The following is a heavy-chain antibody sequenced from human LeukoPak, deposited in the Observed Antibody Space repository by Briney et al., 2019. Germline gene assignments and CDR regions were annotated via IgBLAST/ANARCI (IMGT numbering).Heavy chain of an antibody. Sequence: ASVKVSCEASGYTFTSYDINWVRQATGQGLEWMGWMNPNSGNTGYAQKFQGRVTMTRDTSISTAYMELSRLRSDDTAVYYCARANSGSYLFDYWGQGTLVTVSS. D-gene: IGHD3-10*01. V-gene: IGHV1-8*01. J-gene: IGHJ4*02. CDR2: MNPNSGNT. CDR3: ARANSGSYLFDY. CDR1: GYTFTSYD.